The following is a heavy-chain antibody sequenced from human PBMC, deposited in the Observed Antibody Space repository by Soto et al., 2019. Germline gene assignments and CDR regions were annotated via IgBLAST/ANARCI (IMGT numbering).Heavy chain of an antibody. D-gene: IGHD3-22*01. Sequence: GESLKISCSGSGYSFANYWIGWVRQMPGKGLEWMGIIYPSDSDTRYSPSFQGQVTISADKSISTAYLQWNSPKASVTAMYFCARGDSSDYSSASPVDYWGQGTLVTVSS. J-gene: IGHJ4*02. V-gene: IGHV5-51*01. CDR3: ARGDSSDYSSASPVDY. CDR2: IYPSDSDT. CDR1: GYSFANYW.